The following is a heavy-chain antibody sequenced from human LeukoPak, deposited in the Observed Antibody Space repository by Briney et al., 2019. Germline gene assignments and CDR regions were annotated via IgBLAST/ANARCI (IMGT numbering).Heavy chain of an antibody. J-gene: IGHJ5*02. Sequence: SETLSLTCTVSGGSISSYYWSWIRQPPGKGLEWIGYTYYSGSTNYNPSLKSRVTISVDTSKNQFSLKLSSVTAADTAVYYCARVRYCSGGSCYPPWFDPWGQGTLVTVSS. CDR3: ARVRYCSGGSCYPPWFDP. D-gene: IGHD2-15*01. V-gene: IGHV4-59*01. CDR2: TYYSGST. CDR1: GGSISSYY.